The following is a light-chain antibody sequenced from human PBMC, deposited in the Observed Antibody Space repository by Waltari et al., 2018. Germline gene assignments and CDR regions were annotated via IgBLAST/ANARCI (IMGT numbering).Light chain of an antibody. V-gene: IGKV1-33*01. CDR2: DAS. Sequence: IQMPQSPSSLSASIGDRVTITCRASKDIKKNLSWFQERPGNAPKLLIYDASKLEAGVPSRFSGTGSGTDFSLTISSLQPEDSATYYCQHYNNLPYTFSRGTKLQIK. J-gene: IGKJ2*01. CDR3: QHYNNLPYT. CDR1: KDIKKN.